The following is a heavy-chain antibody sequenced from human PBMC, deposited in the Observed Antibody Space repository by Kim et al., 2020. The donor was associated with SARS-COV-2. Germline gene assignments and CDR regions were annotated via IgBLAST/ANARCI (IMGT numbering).Heavy chain of an antibody. CDR1: GYTVTYSS. D-gene: IGHD3-22*01. CDR2: ISCGGNT. V-gene: IGHV3-66*01. CDR3: ATGVSYYDVGYFKY. J-gene: IGHJ4*01. Sequence: GGSLRLSCAASGYTVTYSSIDWVRQAPGKGLEWVSFISCGGNTIYAESVMGSLIITRDHSTNTTHFQMNSRRAADNAAHYCATGVSYYDVGYFKYWD.